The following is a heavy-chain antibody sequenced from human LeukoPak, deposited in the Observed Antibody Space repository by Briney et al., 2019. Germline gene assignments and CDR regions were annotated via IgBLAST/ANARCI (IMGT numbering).Heavy chain of an antibody. Sequence: GGSLRLSCAASKFTFSYYVMSWVRQAPGKGLEWVSSISGSGGSTHYTGSVKGRFTISRDNSKNTLFLQMNSLRDEDTAVYYCAKGSRIVGTTDVFDIWSQGTMVTVSS. V-gene: IGHV3-23*01. CDR3: AKGSRIVGTTDVFDI. CDR1: KFTFSYYV. CDR2: ISGSGGST. J-gene: IGHJ3*02. D-gene: IGHD1-26*01.